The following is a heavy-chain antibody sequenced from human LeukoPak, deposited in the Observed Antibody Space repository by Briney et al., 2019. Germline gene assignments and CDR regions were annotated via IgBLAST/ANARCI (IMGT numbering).Heavy chain of an antibody. Sequence: PSETLSLTCTVSGGSISSYYWSWIRQPPGKGLEWIGYIYYSGSTNYNPSLKSRVTISVDTSKNQFSLKLSSVTAADTAVYYCARGTVTGWFDPWGQGTLVTVSS. CDR1: GGSISSYY. V-gene: IGHV4-59*12. CDR2: IYYSGST. J-gene: IGHJ5*02. D-gene: IGHD4-17*01. CDR3: ARGTVTGWFDP.